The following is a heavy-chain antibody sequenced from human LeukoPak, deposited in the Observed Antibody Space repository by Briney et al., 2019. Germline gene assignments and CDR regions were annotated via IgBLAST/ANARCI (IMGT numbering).Heavy chain of an antibody. CDR1: GNTFTGYY. CDR2: INPSGGT. V-gene: IGHV1-2*02. CDR3: ARRGFGSGSYLDS. Sequence: ASVKVSFKASGNTFTGYYLHWVRQAPGQGLEWMGWINPSGGTNYPQKFQGRVTMTRDTSISTAYMELSRLRSDDTAVYYCARRGFGSGSYLDSWGQGTLVTVSS. J-gene: IGHJ4*02. D-gene: IGHD3-10*01.